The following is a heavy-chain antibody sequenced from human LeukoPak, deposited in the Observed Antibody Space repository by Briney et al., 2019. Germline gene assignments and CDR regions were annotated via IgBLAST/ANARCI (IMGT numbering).Heavy chain of an antibody. CDR2: INANSGDT. Sequence: GASVKVSCKASGHTFTGYYMHWVRQAPGQGLEWMGWINANSGDTNYAQKFQGRVTMTRDTSISTAYMELSRLRSDDTAVYFCATHSPEWRYSGYYNFYYMDVWGKGTMVTVSS. J-gene: IGHJ6*03. D-gene: IGHD5-12*01. CDR1: GHTFTGYY. V-gene: IGHV1-2*02. CDR3: ATHSPEWRYSGYYNFYYMDV.